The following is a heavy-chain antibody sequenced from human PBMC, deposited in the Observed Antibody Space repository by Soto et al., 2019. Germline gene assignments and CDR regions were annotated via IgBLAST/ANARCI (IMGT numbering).Heavy chain of an antibody. V-gene: IGHV3-21*04. J-gene: IGHJ6*02. CDR3: AKDMAVENYYYYYGMDV. D-gene: IGHD6-19*01. CDR1: GFAFSSYS. CDR2: ISSSSSYI. Sequence: PGESLKISCAASGFAFSSYSMNWVRQAPVQGLEWVSSISSSSSYIYYADSVKGRFTISRDNAKNSLYLQMNSLRAEDTALSSCAKDMAVENYYYYYGMDVWGQGTTDTVSS.